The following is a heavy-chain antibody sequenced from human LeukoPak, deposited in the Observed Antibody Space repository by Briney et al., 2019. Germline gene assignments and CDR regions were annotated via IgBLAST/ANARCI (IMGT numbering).Heavy chain of an antibody. D-gene: IGHD3-10*01. J-gene: IGHJ5*02. Sequence: GGSLRLSCAASGFTFSSYAMSWVRQAPGKGLVWVSRINGDGSITTYADSVKGRFTISRDNAKNTLYLQINSLRAEDTAVYYCARDLDGSGSYHWFDPWGQGTLVTVSS. CDR2: INGDGSIT. CDR3: ARDLDGSGSYHWFDP. CDR1: GFTFSSYA. V-gene: IGHV3-74*01.